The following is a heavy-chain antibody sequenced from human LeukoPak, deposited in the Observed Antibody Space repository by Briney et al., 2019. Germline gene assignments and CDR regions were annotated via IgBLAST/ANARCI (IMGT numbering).Heavy chain of an antibody. J-gene: IGHJ4*02. CDR3: ARGGIAARPSDS. V-gene: IGHV3-66*01. Sequence: GGSLRLSCAASGFTVSSDYITGVRQAPGKGLEWVSVVYSGGETYYAESVKGRFTVSRENSKNTVYLQMNSLRAEDTSVYFCARGGIAARPSDSWGQGTLVTVSS. D-gene: IGHD6-6*01. CDR2: VYSGGET. CDR1: GFTVSSDY.